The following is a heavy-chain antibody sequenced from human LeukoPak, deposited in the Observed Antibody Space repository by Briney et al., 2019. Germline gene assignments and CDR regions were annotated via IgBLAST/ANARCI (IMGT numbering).Heavy chain of an antibody. J-gene: IGHJ4*02. CDR2: IYYIGNN. CDR3: ARRPRGYFDY. D-gene: IGHD1-26*01. V-gene: IGHV4-39*01. CDR1: GASISTSSYY. Sequence: SETLSLTCTVSGASISTSSYYWAWIRQPPGKGLEWIGTIYYIGNNFYNPSLKSRVTISVDTSRNQFSLKLNSVTAADTAVYYCARRPRGYFDYWGQGTLVTVSS.